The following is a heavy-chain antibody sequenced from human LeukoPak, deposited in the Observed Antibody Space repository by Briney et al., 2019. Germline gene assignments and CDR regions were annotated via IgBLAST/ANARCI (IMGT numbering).Heavy chain of an antibody. CDR3: ARAVRGELYYFDY. J-gene: IGHJ4*02. CDR2: IYYSGST. Sequence: PSETLSLTCTVSGGSISSYYWSWIRQPPGKGLEWIGYIYYSGSTNYNPSLKSRVTISVDTSKNQFSLKLSSVTAADTAVYYCARAVRGELYYFDYWGQGTLVTVSS. CDR1: GGSISSYY. D-gene: IGHD3-16*01. V-gene: IGHV4-59*01.